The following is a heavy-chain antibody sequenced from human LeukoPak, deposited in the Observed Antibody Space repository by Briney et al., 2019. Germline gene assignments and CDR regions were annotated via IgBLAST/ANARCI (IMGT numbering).Heavy chain of an antibody. V-gene: IGHV4-39*01. J-gene: IGHJ4*02. D-gene: IGHD3-16*02. CDR3: ARQDYDYVWGSYRPYFDY. CDR2: IYYSGST. Sequence: SETLSLTCTVPGGSISSSSYYWGWIRQPPGKGLEWIGSIYYSGSTYYNPSLKSRVTISVDTSKNQFSLKLSSVTAADTAVYYCARQDYDYVWGSYRPYFDYWGQGTLVTVSS. CDR1: GGSISSSSYY.